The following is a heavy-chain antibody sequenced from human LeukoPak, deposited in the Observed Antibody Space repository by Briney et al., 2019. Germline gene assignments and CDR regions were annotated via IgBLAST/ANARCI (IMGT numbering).Heavy chain of an antibody. CDR1: GFTFSSYA. J-gene: IGHJ4*02. CDR2: ISGSGGST. D-gene: IGHD3-9*01. Sequence: GGSLRLSCAASGFTFSSYAMSWVRQAPGKGLEWVSAISGSGGSTYYADSVKGRFTISRDNSKNTPYLQMNSLRAEDTAVYYCAKRENYDILTGYLIDYWGQGTLVTVSS. CDR3: AKRENYDILTGYLIDY. V-gene: IGHV3-23*01.